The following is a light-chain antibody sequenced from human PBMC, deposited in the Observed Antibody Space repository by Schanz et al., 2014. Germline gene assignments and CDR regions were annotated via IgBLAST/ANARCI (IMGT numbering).Light chain of an antibody. V-gene: IGLV2-8*01. J-gene: IGLJ1*01. CDR3: TSYAGSNNFGV. Sequence: QSVLTQPPSASGSPGQSVTISCTGTSNDVGRYDYVSWYQQHPGKAPKLILFEVTKRPSGVPDRFSGSKSGDTASLTVSGXXXXXEADYYCTSYAGSNNFGVFGTGTKLTVL. CDR2: EVT. CDR1: SNDVGRYDY.